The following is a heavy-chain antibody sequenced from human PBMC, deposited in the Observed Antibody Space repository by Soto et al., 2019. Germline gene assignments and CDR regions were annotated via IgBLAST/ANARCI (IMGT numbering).Heavy chain of an antibody. CDR2: INSRGTT. V-gene: IGHV4-31*03. J-gene: IGHJ4*02. Sequence: SETLSLTCIVSGGSISSGAYYWSWIRQHPGKGLEWIGYINSRGTTYYNPSLQSRVNISVDTSKNQFSLKLSSMTAADTAVYFCARVYSASVKFDHWGQGTPVTVSS. CDR3: ARVYSASVKFDH. D-gene: IGHD6-13*01. CDR1: GGSISSGAYY.